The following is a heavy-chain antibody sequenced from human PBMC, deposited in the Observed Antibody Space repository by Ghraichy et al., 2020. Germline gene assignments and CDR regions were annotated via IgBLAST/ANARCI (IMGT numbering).Heavy chain of an antibody. Sequence: GGSLRLSCAASGFTFSDYYLSWIRQAPGKGLEWVSFISSRSSYTNYVDSVKGRFTISRDNAKNSLYLQMNSLRAEDTAVYFCARDGVSNYYDSNGYNPYYFDYWGQGTLVTVSS. CDR2: ISSRSSYT. V-gene: IGHV3-11*06. J-gene: IGHJ4*02. D-gene: IGHD3-22*01. CDR3: ARDGVSNYYDSNGYNPYYFDY. CDR1: GFTFSDYY.